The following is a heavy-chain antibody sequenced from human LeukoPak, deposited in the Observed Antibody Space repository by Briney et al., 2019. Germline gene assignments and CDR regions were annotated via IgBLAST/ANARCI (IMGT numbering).Heavy chain of an antibody. CDR2: IYYSGNS. CDR1: GGSISSYY. V-gene: IGHV4-59*01. J-gene: IGHJ4*02. D-gene: IGHD2-15*01. Sequence: SETLSLTCTVSGGSISSYYWSWIRQPPGKGLEWIGYIYYSGNSNYNPSLKSRVTISADTSENEFSLKLSSVTAADTAVYYCATRSTGVAATFDSWGQGALVTVSS. CDR3: ATRSTGVAATFDS.